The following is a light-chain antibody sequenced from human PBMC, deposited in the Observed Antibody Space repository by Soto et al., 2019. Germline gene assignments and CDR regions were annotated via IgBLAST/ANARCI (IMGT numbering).Light chain of an antibody. CDR2: GAS. J-gene: IGKJ1*01. CDR1: QHIRTD. Sequence: EIVLTQSPVTLSLSPGEKATLSCRASQHIRTDLAWYQQRPGQAPRLLFYGASARATGIPARFSGSGSGTEFTLTINSLQYEDFAVYYYQQYYDCSPFTFGQGTKVDIK. V-gene: IGKV3-15*01. CDR3: QQYYDCSPFT.